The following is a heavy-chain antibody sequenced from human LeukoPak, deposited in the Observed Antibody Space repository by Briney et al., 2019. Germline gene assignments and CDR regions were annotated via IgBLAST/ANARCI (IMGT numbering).Heavy chain of an antibody. CDR3: ARLNDYSSSFDP. Sequence: SETLSLTCTVSGGSITNYYWSWIRQPPGKGLEWIGYIYTSGSTKYNPSLKSRVTMSVDTSKNQFSLKLNSMTAADTAVYYCARLNDYSSSFDPWGQGTLVTVSS. D-gene: IGHD6-6*01. V-gene: IGHV4-4*09. CDR2: IYTSGST. CDR1: GGSITNYY. J-gene: IGHJ5*02.